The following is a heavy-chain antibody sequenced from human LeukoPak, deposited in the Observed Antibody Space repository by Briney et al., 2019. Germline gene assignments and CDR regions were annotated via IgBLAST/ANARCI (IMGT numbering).Heavy chain of an antibody. CDR3: ARGCSGGSCYGFDY. D-gene: IGHD2-15*01. Sequence: GASVKVSCKASGYTFTSYGISWVRQAPGQGLEWMGWISAYNGNTNYAQKFQGRVTMTRDTSISTAYMELSRLRSDDTAVYYCARGCSGGSCYGFDYWGQGTLVTVSS. CDR2: ISAYNGNT. CDR1: GYTFTSYG. V-gene: IGHV1-18*01. J-gene: IGHJ4*02.